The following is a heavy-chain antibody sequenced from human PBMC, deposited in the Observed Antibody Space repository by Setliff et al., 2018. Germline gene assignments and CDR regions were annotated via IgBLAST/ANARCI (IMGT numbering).Heavy chain of an antibody. CDR3: ATLSKDLNY. CDR2: MSASGTST. CDR1: GFTFSSYA. J-gene: IGHJ4*02. V-gene: IGHV3-23*01. D-gene: IGHD3-3*01. Sequence: GGSLRLSCATSGFTFSSYAMSWVRQAPGKGLEWVSAMSASGTSTYHADSVKGRFDISRDSSKNTVYLQMNSLTAEDTAMYYCATLSKDLNYWGQGTLVTVSS.